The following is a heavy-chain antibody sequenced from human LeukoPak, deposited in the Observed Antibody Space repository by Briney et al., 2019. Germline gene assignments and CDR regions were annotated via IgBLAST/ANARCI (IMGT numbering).Heavy chain of an antibody. J-gene: IGHJ6*03. CDR3: ARAPVSVYYYMDV. D-gene: IGHD3-10*01. V-gene: IGHV3-74*01. CDR1: GFTFSSYW. Sequence: GGSLRLSCAASGFTFSSYWMHWVRQAPGKGLVWVSCINSDGSSTSYADSVKGRFTISRDNAKNTLYLQMNSLRAEDTAVYYCARAPVSVYYYMDVWGKGTTVTVSS. CDR2: INSDGSST.